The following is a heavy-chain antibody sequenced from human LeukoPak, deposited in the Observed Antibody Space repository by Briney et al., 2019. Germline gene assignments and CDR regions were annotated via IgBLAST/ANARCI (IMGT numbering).Heavy chain of an antibody. D-gene: IGHD6-19*01. J-gene: IGHJ3*02. CDR2: ISSSGSTI. Sequence: GGSLRLSCAASGFTFSDYYMSWIRQAPGKGLEWVSYISSSGSTIYYADSVKGRFTISRDNAKNSLYLQMNSLRAEDTAVYYCARDLVGSSGWDDAFDIWGQGTMVTVSS. CDR3: ARDLVGSSGWDDAFDI. CDR1: GFTFSDYY. V-gene: IGHV3-11*01.